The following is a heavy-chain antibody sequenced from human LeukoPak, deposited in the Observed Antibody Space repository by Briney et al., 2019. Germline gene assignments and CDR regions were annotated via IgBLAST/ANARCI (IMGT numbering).Heavy chain of an antibody. CDR2: INPSGGST. Sequence: ASVKVSCKVSGYTLTELSMHWVRQAPGQGLEWMGIINPSGGSTSYAQKFQGRVTMTRDTSTSAVYMELSSLRSEDTAVYYCARDLGTFYFDYWGQGTLVTVSS. J-gene: IGHJ4*02. CDR3: ARDLGTFYFDY. V-gene: IGHV1-46*01. CDR1: GYTLTELS.